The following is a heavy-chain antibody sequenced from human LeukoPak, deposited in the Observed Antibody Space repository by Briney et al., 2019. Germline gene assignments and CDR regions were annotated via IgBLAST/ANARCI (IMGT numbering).Heavy chain of an antibody. Sequence: GGSLRLSCAASGFTFSNAGMSWVRQAPGKGLEWVGRIKSKTDGGTTDYAAPVKGRFTISRDDSKNTLYLQMNSLKTEDTAVYYCTTDFWSGYYTGPWGQGTLVTVSS. CDR2: IKSKTDGGTT. D-gene: IGHD3-3*01. CDR3: TTDFWSGYYTGP. V-gene: IGHV3-15*01. CDR1: GFTFSNAG. J-gene: IGHJ5*02.